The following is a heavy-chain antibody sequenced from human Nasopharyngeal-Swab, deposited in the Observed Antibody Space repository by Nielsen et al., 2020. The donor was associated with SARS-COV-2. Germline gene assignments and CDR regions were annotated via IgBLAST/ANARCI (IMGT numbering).Heavy chain of an antibody. J-gene: IGHJ6*03. D-gene: IGHD4-11*01. V-gene: IGHV1-69*13. CDR2: IIPIFGTA. Sequence: SVKVSCKASGGTFSSYAISWVRQAPGQGLEWMGGIIPIFGTANYTQKFQGRVTITADESTSTAYMELSSLRSEDTAVYYCAIMTTVTSYLFYYYYMDVWGKGTTVTVSS. CDR1: GGTFSSYA. CDR3: AIMTTVTSYLFYYYYMDV.